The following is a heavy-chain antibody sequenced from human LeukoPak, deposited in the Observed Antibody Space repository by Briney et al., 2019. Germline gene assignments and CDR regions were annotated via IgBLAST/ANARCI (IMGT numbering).Heavy chain of an antibody. Sequence: ASVKVSCKASGYTFTSYDINWVRQAPGQGLEWMGWIGTYNGHTNYAQRLQGRVTLTTDTSTNTAYMELRSLRSDDTAVYYCARMSNWNYQGFESWGQGTLVTVSS. CDR2: IGTYNGHT. CDR1: GYTFTSYD. J-gene: IGHJ4*02. V-gene: IGHV1-18*01. D-gene: IGHD1-7*01. CDR3: ARMSNWNYQGFES.